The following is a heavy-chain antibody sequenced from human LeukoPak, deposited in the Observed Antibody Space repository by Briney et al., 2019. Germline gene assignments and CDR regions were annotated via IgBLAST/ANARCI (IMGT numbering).Heavy chain of an antibody. CDR1: GFTFSSYW. CDR2: IKQDGSER. J-gene: IGHJ4*02. CDR3: ARHGSGWYQKDY. Sequence: GGSLRLSCAASGFTFSSYWMSWVRQAPGKGLEWVANIKQDGSERYYVDSVKGRFTISRDNAKNSLYLQMNSLRAENTAVYYCARHGSGWYQKDYWGQGTLVTVSS. V-gene: IGHV3-7*01. D-gene: IGHD6-19*01.